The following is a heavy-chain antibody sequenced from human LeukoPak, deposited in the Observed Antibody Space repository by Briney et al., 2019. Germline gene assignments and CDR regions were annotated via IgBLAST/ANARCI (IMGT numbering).Heavy chain of an antibody. CDR3: ARINNWSYYYFDY. CDR2: IYYSGST. Sequence: SETLSLTCTVPGGSISSSSYYWGWIRQPPGKGLEWIGSIYYSGSTYYNPSLKSRVTISVDTSKNQFSLKLSSVTAADTAVYYCARINNWSYYYFDYWGQGTLATVSS. V-gene: IGHV4-39*01. CDR1: GGSISSSSYY. D-gene: IGHD1-7*01. J-gene: IGHJ4*02.